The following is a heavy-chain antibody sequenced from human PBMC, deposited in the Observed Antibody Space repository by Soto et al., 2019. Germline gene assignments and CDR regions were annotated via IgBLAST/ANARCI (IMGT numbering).Heavy chain of an antibody. CDR2: ISWNSGNL. CDR1: GFTFDDYA. V-gene: IGHV3-9*01. CDR3: AKGASTTVFAFNDY. D-gene: IGHD4-17*01. Sequence: EVQLVESGGGLVQPGRSLRLSCAASGFTFDDYAMHWVRQGPGKGLEWVSSISWNSGNLGYADSVKGRFTISRDTAKNSLYLQMNSLRGEDTALYYCAKGASTTVFAFNDYWGQGTLVTVSS. J-gene: IGHJ4*02.